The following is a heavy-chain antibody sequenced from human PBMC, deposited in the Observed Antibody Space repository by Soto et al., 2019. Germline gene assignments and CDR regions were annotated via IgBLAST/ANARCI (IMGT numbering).Heavy chain of an antibody. Sequence: QVQLVQSGAEVRKPGSSVTVSCKASGGTFSNYAISWVRQAPGQGLEWMGGNIPIVGTGSYAQKCQGRVTITADEPTTTAYMELSSLRFEDTAVYYCARVVILVPTASTHYYYHMDVWGPGTTVTVSS. J-gene: IGHJ6*02. CDR3: ARVVILVPTASTHYYYHMDV. V-gene: IGHV1-69*01. D-gene: IGHD2-2*01. CDR2: NIPIVGTG. CDR1: GGTFSNYA.